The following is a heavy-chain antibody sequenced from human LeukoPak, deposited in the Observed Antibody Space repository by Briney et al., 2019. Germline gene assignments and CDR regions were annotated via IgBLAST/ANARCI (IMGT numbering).Heavy chain of an antibody. CDR2: ISYDGSNK. CDR3: ARGGEFDY. CDR1: GFTFNYYG. V-gene: IGHV3-30*19. J-gene: IGHJ4*02. Sequence: GGSLRLSCAASGFTFNYYGMHWVRQAPGKGLEWVAVISYDGSNKYYADSVKGRFTISRDNSKNTLYLQMNSLRAEDTAVYYCARGGEFDYWGQGTLVTVSS.